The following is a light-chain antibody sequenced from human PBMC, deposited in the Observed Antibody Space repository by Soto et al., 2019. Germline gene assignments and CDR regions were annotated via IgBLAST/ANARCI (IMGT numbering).Light chain of an antibody. CDR2: KAS. J-gene: IGKJ1*01. CDR3: QQYKSYRA. Sequence: EIQMTQSLSILSASVGARVTINSRASQSIDTWLAWHQQKTGKASKLLISKASNLESWVPSRFSGSGSGTEFTLTISSLQPADFATYSCQQYKSYRAFCQGTKVDIK. CDR1: QSIDTW. V-gene: IGKV1-5*03.